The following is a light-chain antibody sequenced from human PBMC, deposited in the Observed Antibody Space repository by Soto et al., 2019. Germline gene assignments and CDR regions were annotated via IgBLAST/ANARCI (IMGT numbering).Light chain of an antibody. J-gene: IGKJ1*01. CDR2: DAS. V-gene: IGKV1-12*01. CDR1: HNIEMW. CDR3: QQAYSFPRT. Sequence: GDRVTITCRASHNIEMWMARYQQKPGKAPSLLIFDASTLHSGVPSRFSGSGAGTDFTLTISSLQPEDFATYYCQQAYSFPRTFGQGTKVDIK.